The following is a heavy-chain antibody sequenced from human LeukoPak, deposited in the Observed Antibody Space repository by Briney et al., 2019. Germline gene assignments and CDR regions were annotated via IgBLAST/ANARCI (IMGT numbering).Heavy chain of an antibody. J-gene: IGHJ4*02. V-gene: IGHV1-46*01. CDR3: ARGSRFLDY. CDR2: INPSGGRT. D-gene: IGHD3-3*01. CDR1: GYTFTSDY. Sequence: ASVKVSCKASGYTFTSDYIHWVRQAPGQGLEWLGIINPSGGRTTYGQNFQGRVTMTRDTSTSTVYMELSSLRSEDMAVYYCARGSRFLDYWGQGTLVTVSS.